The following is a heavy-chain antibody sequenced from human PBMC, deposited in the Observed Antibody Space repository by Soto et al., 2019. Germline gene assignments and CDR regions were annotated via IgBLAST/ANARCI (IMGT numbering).Heavy chain of an antibody. CDR3: VKSGDNYNLLDY. V-gene: IGHV3-11*06. CDR2: SSNSGSFT. D-gene: IGHD1-1*01. CDR1: GFTLSYHY. J-gene: IGHJ4*02. Sequence: PGGSLRLSCAASGFTLSYHYMIWIRQAPGKGLEWIGYSSNSGSFTRYADSVKGRFSISRDNAKSSLYLQISSLRGDDTATYYCVKSGDNYNLLDYWGQGTPVTVSS.